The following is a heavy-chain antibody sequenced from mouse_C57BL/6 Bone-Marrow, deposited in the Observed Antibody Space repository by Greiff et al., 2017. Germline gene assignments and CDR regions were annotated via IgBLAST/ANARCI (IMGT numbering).Heavy chain of an antibody. J-gene: IGHJ3*01. CDR2: IDPSDSYT. D-gene: IGHD2-3*01. CDR1: GYTFTSYW. V-gene: IGHV1-69*01. CDR3: ARCDGYYLAWFAY. Sequence: QVQLQQPGAELVMPGASVKLSCKASGYTFTSYWMHWVKQRPGQGLEWIGEIDPSDSYTNYNQKFKGKSTLTVDKSSSTAYMQLSSLTSEDSAVYYCARCDGYYLAWFAYWGQGTLVTVSA.